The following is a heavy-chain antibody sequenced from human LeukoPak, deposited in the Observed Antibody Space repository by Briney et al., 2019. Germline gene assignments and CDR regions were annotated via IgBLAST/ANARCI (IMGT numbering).Heavy chain of an antibody. CDR1: GGTFSSYA. V-gene: IGHV1-69*13. CDR2: IIPIFGTA. J-gene: IGHJ4*02. D-gene: IGHD6-19*01. CDR3: ASTVAGPSYDY. Sequence: ASVKVSCKASGGTFSSYAISWVRQAPGQGLEWMGGIIPIFGTANYAQKFQGRVTITADESTSTAYMELSSLRSEDTAVYYCASTVAGPSYDYWGQGTLVTVSS.